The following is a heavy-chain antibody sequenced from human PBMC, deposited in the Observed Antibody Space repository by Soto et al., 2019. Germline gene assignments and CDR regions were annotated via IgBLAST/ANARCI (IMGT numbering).Heavy chain of an antibody. Sequence: GESLKISCKASGYSFTSYWIGWVRQMPGKGLEWMGIIYPGDSDTRYSPSFQGQVTISADKSISTAYLQWSSLKASDTAMYYCAIARYSSSPGMDVWGQGTTVTVSS. J-gene: IGHJ6*02. CDR1: GYSFTSYW. CDR3: AIARYSSSPGMDV. CDR2: IYPGDSDT. V-gene: IGHV5-51*01. D-gene: IGHD6-6*01.